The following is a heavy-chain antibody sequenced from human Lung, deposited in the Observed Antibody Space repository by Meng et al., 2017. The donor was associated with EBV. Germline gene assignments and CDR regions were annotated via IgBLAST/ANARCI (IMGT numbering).Heavy chain of an antibody. CDR3: SHRRVGVSPWDGGDFDY. J-gene: IGHJ4*02. CDR1: GFSLSMSGVC. Sequence: GPARGNSTLSRALLCTFSGFSLSMSGVCVGCSRQSPGKALEWLAVIYWDNDKRYSPSLKNRLTITKDTSKNQVVLTMTNIDPVDTATYYCSHRRVGVSPWDGGDFDYWGQGTLVTVSS. CDR2: IYWDNDK. V-gene: IGHV2-5*02. D-gene: IGHD3-16*01.